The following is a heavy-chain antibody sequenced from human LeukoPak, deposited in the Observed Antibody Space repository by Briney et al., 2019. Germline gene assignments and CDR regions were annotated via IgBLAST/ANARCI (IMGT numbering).Heavy chain of an antibody. CDR2: IYTSGST. CDR1: GGSISSGSYY. V-gene: IGHV4-61*02. J-gene: IGHJ4*02. Sequence: SETLSLTCTVSGGSISSGSYYWSWIRRPAGKGLEWIGRIYTSGSTNYNPSLKSRVTISVDTSKNQFSLKLSSVTAADTAVYYCAREGNRGYSYGYFDYWGQGTLVTVSS. CDR3: AREGNRGYSYGYFDY. D-gene: IGHD5-18*01.